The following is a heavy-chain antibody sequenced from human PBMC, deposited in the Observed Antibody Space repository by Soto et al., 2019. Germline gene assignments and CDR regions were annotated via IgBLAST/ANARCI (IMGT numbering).Heavy chain of an antibody. CDR3: ARFPAGGATIYYFDY. CDR1: GFTFSSYE. CDR2: ISSSGSTI. Sequence: GGSLRLSCAASGFTFSSYEMNWVRQAPGKGLEWVSYISSSGSTIYYADSVKGRFTISRDNAKNSLYLQMNSLRAEDTAVYYCARFPAGGATIYYFDYWGQGTLVTVSS. J-gene: IGHJ4*02. V-gene: IGHV3-48*03. D-gene: IGHD3-10*01.